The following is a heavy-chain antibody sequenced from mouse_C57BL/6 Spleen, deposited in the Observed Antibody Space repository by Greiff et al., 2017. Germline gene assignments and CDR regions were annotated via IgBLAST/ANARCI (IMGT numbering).Heavy chain of an antibody. Sequence: VHLVESGAELVKPGASVKMSCKASGYTFTTYPIEWMKQNHGKSLEWIGNFHPYNDDTKYNEKFKGKATLTVEKSSSTVYLELSRLTSDDSAVYYCARRDFIKGYYFDYWGQGTTLTVSS. V-gene: IGHV1-47*01. J-gene: IGHJ2*01. CDR1: GYTFTTYP. D-gene: IGHD1-1*01. CDR3: ARRDFIKGYYFDY. CDR2: FHPYNDDT.